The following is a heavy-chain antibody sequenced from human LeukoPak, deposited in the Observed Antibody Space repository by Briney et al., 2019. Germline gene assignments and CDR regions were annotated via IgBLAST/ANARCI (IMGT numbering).Heavy chain of an antibody. V-gene: IGHV3-48*01. D-gene: IGHD5-18*01. CDR1: GFTFSSYS. CDR3: ARENRYSYGFNYYYYMDV. Sequence: GGSLRLSCAASGFTFSSYSTNWVRQAPGKGLEWVSYISSSSSTIYYADSVKGRFTISRDNAKNSLYLQMNSLRAEDTAVYYCARENRYSYGFNYYYYMDVWGKGTTVTVSS. J-gene: IGHJ6*03. CDR2: ISSSSSTI.